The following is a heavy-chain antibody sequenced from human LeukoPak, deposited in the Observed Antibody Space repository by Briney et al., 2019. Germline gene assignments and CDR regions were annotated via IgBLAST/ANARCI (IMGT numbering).Heavy chain of an antibody. CDR2: IYYSGST. Sequence: PSETLSLTCTVSGGSISSYYWSWIRQPPGKGLEWIGYIYYSGSTNYNPSLKSRVTISVDTSKNQFSLKLSSVTAADTAVYYCASIRTAMVRGYYYYMDVWGKGTTVTVSS. D-gene: IGHD5-18*01. J-gene: IGHJ6*03. CDR1: GGSISSYY. V-gene: IGHV4-59*08. CDR3: ASIRTAMVRGYYYYMDV.